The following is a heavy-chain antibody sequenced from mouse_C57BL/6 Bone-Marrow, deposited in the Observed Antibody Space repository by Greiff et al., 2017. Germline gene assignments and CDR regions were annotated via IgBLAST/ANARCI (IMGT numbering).Heavy chain of an antibody. Sequence: QVQLQQSGAELARPGASVKLSCKASGYTFTSYGISWVKQSTGQGLEWIGEIYPGSGNTKYNEKFKGKATLTADTSSSTAYMQLSSLTSEDSAVYSCARGAMDYWGQGTSLTVSS. J-gene: IGHJ4*01. V-gene: IGHV1-81*01. CDR3: ARGAMDY. CDR2: IYPGSGNT. CDR1: GYTFTSYG.